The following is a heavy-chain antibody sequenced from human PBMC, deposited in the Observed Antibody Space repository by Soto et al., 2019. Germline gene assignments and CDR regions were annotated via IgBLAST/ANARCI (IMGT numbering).Heavy chain of an antibody. J-gene: IGHJ4*02. D-gene: IGHD3-10*01. CDR2: ISGGGDTT. V-gene: IGHV3-23*01. CDR3: AKGLGGSASLTPRVDF. Sequence: EVQLLDSGGGLVQPGGSLRLSCAASGFTFNNYAMTWVRQAPGKGLEWVSAISGGGDTTSYADSVKGRFTVSRYGSKNPLYLQMSTLRAEDTALYYCAKGLGGSASLTPRVDFWVQGTLVTVSS. CDR1: GFTFNNYA.